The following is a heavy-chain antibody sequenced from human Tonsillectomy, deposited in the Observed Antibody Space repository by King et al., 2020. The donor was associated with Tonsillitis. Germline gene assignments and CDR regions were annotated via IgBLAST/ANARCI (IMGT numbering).Heavy chain of an antibody. V-gene: IGHV4-39*02. CDR1: GGSISSSSYY. Sequence: LQLQESGPGLVKPSETLSLTCTVSGGSISSSSYYWGWIRQPPGKGLEWIGSIYYSGSTYYNPSLKSRVTISVDTSKNQFSLKLSSVTAADTAVYYCAREVTMVRGVDYWGQGTLVTVSS. CDR2: IYYSGST. J-gene: IGHJ4*02. D-gene: IGHD3-10*01. CDR3: AREVTMVRGVDY.